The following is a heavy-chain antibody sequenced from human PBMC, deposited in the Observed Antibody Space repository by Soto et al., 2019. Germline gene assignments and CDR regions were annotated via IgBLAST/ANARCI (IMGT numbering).Heavy chain of an antibody. CDR3: AGGGVRGVITRTRDYYAMDV. D-gene: IGHD3-10*01. J-gene: IGHJ6*02. CDR1: GYSFTNYW. V-gene: IGHV5-51*01. CDR2: IYPGDSDT. Sequence: GESLKISCKGSGYSFTNYWIGWVRQMPGKGLEWMGIIYPGDSDTRYSPSFQGQVTISADKSISTAYLQWSSLKASDTAMYYCAGGGVRGVITRTRDYYAMDVWGQGTTVTVSS.